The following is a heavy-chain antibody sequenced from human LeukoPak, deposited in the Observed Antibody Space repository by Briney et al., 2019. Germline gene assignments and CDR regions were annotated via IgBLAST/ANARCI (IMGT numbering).Heavy chain of an antibody. Sequence: PSETLSLTCAVYGGSFSGYYWIWIRQPPGKGLEWIGEINHSGSTNYNPSLKSRVTISEDTSKNQFSLNLTSATAADTAVYYCARARVRIAAGALDYWGQGALVTVSS. V-gene: IGHV4-34*01. CDR3: ARARVRIAAGALDY. J-gene: IGHJ4*02. CDR2: INHSGST. D-gene: IGHD6-13*01. CDR1: GGSFSGYY.